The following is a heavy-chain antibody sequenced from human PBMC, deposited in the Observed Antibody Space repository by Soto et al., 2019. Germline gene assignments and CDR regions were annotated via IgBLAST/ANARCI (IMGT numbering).Heavy chain of an antibody. J-gene: IGHJ6*02. CDR2: ISYDGSNK. CDR3: ANDPSHCSSTSCYRGWGMDV. D-gene: IGHD2-2*01. Sequence: GESLRLSCAASGFTFSSYGMHWVRQAPGKGLEWVAVISYDGSNKYYADSVKGRFTISRDNSKNTLYLQMNSLRAEDTAVYYCANDPSHCSSTSCYRGWGMDVWGQGTTVTVSS. V-gene: IGHV3-30*18. CDR1: GFTFSSYG.